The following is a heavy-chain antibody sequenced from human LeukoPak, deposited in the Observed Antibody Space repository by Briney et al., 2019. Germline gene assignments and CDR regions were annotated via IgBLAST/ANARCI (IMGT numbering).Heavy chain of an antibody. J-gene: IGHJ4*02. V-gene: IGHV3-66*01. CDR3: ARDKPGGLYATFDY. D-gene: IGHD6-19*01. Sequence: PGGSLRLSCAASGFTVSSNYMTWVRQAPGKGLEWVSVIYSDGSTYYADSVKGRFTISRDTSKNTLYLQMNSLRAEDTAVYFCARDKPGGLYATFDYWGQGTLVTVSS. CDR1: GFTVSSNY. CDR2: IYSDGST.